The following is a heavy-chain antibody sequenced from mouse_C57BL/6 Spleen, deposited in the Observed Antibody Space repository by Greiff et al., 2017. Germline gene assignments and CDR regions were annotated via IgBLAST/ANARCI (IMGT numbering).Heavy chain of an antibody. Sequence: VQLQQSGAELMKPGASVKLSCKATGYTFTGYWIEWVKQRPGHGLEWIGEILPGSGSTNYNEKFKGKATLTADTSSNTAYMQLSSLTTEDSAIYCCARGRDYYSNFFGYGGRGTTLSVAT. D-gene: IGHD2-5*01. V-gene: IGHV1-9*01. CDR1: GYTFTGYW. J-gene: IGHJ2*01. CDR2: ILPGSGST. CDR3: ARGRDYYSNFFGY.